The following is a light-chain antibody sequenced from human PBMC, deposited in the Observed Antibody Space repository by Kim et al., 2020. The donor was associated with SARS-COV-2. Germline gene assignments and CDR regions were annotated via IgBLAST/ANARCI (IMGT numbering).Light chain of an antibody. V-gene: IGLV3-1*01. J-gene: IGLJ1*01. CDR3: QAWDSSTHNYV. Sequence: SYELTQPPSVSVSPGQTASITCSGYKLGDKYVSWYQQKPGKSPVVVIYQDNQRPSGISERFSGSNSGNTATLTISGTQAMDEADYYCQAWDSSTHNYVFGAGTKVTVL. CDR1: KLGDKY. CDR2: QDN.